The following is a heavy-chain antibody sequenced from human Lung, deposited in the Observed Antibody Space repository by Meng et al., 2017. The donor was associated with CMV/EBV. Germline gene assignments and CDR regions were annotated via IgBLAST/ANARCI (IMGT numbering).Heavy chain of an antibody. Sequence: SXKISXAASGFFFSDYSMTWIRQTPGKGLEWLSYISSSGRRIYHADSVKGRFTISMENGKNSVYLEMSSLRVDDTDIYYCARDRGEGYCTSTICYPGGDFDYWGQGTLVTVSS. V-gene: IGHV3-11*04. CDR3: ARDRGEGYCTSTICYPGGDFDY. CDR1: GFFFSDYS. J-gene: IGHJ4*02. D-gene: IGHD2-2*01. CDR2: ISSSGRRI.